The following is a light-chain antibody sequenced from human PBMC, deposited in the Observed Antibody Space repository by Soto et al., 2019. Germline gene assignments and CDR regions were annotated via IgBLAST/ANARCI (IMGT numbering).Light chain of an antibody. CDR3: QQYGSSQT. V-gene: IGKV3-20*01. J-gene: IGKJ2*01. CDR1: QSVSSNF. CDR2: GAS. Sequence: EIVLTQSPGTLSLSPGERATLSCRASQSVSSNFLAWYQQKPGQAPRLIIYGASSRATGIPDRFSGSGSGTDFTLTISRLEPEDFAVYYCQQYGSSQTFGQGTKLEIK.